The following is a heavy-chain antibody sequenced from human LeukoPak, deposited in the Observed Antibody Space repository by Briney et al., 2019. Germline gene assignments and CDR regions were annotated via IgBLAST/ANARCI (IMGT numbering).Heavy chain of an antibody. CDR2: INWNGGST. V-gene: IGHV3-20*04. Sequence: GGSLRLSCAASGFTFDDYGMSWVRRAPGKGLEWVSGINWNGGSTGYADSVKGRFTISRDNAKNSLYLQMNSLRAEDTALYYCARDRGLTGTNDAFDIWGQGTMVTVSS. D-gene: IGHD1-20*01. J-gene: IGHJ3*02. CDR3: ARDRGLTGTNDAFDI. CDR1: GFTFDDYG.